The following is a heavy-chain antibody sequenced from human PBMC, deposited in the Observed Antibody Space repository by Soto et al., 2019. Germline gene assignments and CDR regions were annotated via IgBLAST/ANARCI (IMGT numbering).Heavy chain of an antibody. CDR3: ARVGSKVEVTTFDY. CDR1: GGSISSGGYY. CDR2: IYYSGST. V-gene: IGHV4-31*03. J-gene: IGHJ4*02. Sequence: QVQLQESGPGLVKPSQTLSLTCTVSGGSISSGGYYWSWIRQHPGKGLEWIGYIYYSGSTYYNPSLKRRVTISVDSSKNQFSLKLSSVTAADTAVYYCARVGSKVEVTTFDYWGQGTLVTVSS. D-gene: IGHD4-17*01.